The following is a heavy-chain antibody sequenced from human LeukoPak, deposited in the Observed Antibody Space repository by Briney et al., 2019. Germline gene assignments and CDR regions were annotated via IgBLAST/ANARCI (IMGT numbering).Heavy chain of an antibody. D-gene: IGHD3-10*01. CDR3: AIAGPMVRGVTSFDY. Sequence: GGSLRLSCVASGFTFSSYSMNWVRQAPGKGLEWVSSISSSSSYIYYADSVKGRFTISRDNAKNSLYLQMNSLRAEDTAVYYCAIAGPMVRGVTSFDYWGQGTLVTVSS. V-gene: IGHV3-21*01. CDR1: GFTFSSYS. J-gene: IGHJ4*02. CDR2: ISSSSSYI.